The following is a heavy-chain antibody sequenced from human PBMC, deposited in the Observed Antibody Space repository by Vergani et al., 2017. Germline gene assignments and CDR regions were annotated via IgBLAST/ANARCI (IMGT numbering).Heavy chain of an antibody. Sequence: QLEESGGGLVLPGRSLRLSCVASGFTSAGYAMHWVRQAPGKGLEWVSVIYSGGSTYYADSVKGRFTISRDNSKNTLYLQMNSLRAEDTAVYYCAKDMLVDDRYFQHWGQGTLVTVSS. CDR1: GFTSAGYA. CDR3: AKDMLVDDRYFQH. D-gene: IGHD3-22*01. V-gene: IGHV3-23*03. J-gene: IGHJ1*01. CDR2: IYSGGST.